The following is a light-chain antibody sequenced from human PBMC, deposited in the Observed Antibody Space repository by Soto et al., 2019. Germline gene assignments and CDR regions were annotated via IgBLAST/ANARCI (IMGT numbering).Light chain of an antibody. CDR3: QPYNSYPLT. CDR2: DAS. J-gene: IGKJ4*01. V-gene: IGKV1-5*01. Sequence: DIQMTLSPSTLSASVGDRVTITCRASQSIGSWLAWYQLKPGKAPNLLINDASSLESGDPSRFSGSGSGTEFTLTTTSLQPDDFETYYCQPYNSYPLTFGAGTKVDIK. CDR1: QSIGSW.